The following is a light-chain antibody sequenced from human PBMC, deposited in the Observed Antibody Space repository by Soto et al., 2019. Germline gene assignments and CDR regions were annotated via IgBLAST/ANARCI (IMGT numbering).Light chain of an antibody. V-gene: IGLV2-14*03. CDR3: SSYTSSSLHV. J-gene: IGLJ1*01. Sequence: QSALTQPAAVSGSPVQSITISCTGTSSEVGGYNYVSWYQQHPGKAPKLMIYDVSNRPSGVSNRFSGSKSGNTASLTISGLQAEDEADYYCSSYTSSSLHVFGTGTKVTVL. CDR1: SSEVGGYNY. CDR2: DVS.